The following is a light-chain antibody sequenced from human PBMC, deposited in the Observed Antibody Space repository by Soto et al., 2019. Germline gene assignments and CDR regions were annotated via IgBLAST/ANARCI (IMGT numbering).Light chain of an antibody. CDR3: QKYNNWPPWT. Sequence: EIVLTQSPATLSLSPGERATLSCRASQSVSSNLAWYQQKPGQAPRLLIYGASNRATGIPDRFSGSGSGTEFTLTISSLQSEDFAVYYCQKYNNWPPWTVGQGTKVDI. J-gene: IGKJ1*01. CDR1: QSVSSN. CDR2: GAS. V-gene: IGKV3-15*01.